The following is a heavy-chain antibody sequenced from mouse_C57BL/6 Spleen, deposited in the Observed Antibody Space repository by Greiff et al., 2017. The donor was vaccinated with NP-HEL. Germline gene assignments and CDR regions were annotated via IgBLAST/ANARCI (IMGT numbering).Heavy chain of an antibody. CDR1: GFTFSSYA. J-gene: IGHJ3*01. CDR2: ISDGGSYT. Sequence: EVKLMESGGGLVKPGGSLKLSCAASGFTFSSYAMSWVRQTPEKRLEWVATISDGGSYTYYPDNVKGRFTISRDNAKNNLYLQMSHLKSEDTAMYYCARDEGYYGSSWFAYWGQGTLVTVSA. CDR3: ARDEGYYGSSWFAY. D-gene: IGHD1-1*01. V-gene: IGHV5-4*01.